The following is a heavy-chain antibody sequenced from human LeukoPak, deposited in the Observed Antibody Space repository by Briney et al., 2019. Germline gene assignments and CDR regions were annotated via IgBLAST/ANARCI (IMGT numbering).Heavy chain of an antibody. V-gene: IGHV1-18*01. J-gene: IGHJ5*02. CDR1: SYTFTSHG. D-gene: IGHD2-2*01. CDR3: ARDPCRSTSCYAHLFDP. Sequence: GASVKASCKASSYTFTSHGISWVRQAPGQRLEWVGWISDYKGYTNYAQKLLGRVTMTTDTYTSTAYMELRSLRSDDTAVYYCARDPCRSTSCYAHLFDPWGQGTLVTVSS. CDR2: ISDYKGYT.